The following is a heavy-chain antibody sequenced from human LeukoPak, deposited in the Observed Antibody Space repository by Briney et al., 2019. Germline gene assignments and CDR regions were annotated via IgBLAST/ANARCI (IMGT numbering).Heavy chain of an antibody. CDR3: ARVISIAVAGDYYYYYYGMDV. V-gene: IGHV1-69*13. Sequence: SVKVSCKASGGTFSSYAISWVRQAPGQGLEWMGGIIPIFGTANYAQKLQGRVTITADESTSTAYMELSSLRSEDTAVYYCARVISIAVAGDYYYYYYGMDVWGQGTTVTVSS. CDR2: IIPIFGTA. D-gene: IGHD6-19*01. CDR1: GGTFSSYA. J-gene: IGHJ6*02.